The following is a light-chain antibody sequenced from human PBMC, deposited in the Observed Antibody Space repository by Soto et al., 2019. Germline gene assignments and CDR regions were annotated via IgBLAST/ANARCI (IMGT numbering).Light chain of an antibody. V-gene: IGKV3-20*01. CDR2: GAS. CDR1: QSVSSSY. J-gene: IGKJ4*01. Sequence: EIVLTQSPGTLSLSPGERATLSCRASQSVSSSYLAWYQQKPGQAPRLLIYGASSRATGIPDRFSGSGSGTDFTLTISRLEPEGFSVYYWQQYGSSPLLTFGGGTQVEIK. CDR3: QQYGSSPLLT.